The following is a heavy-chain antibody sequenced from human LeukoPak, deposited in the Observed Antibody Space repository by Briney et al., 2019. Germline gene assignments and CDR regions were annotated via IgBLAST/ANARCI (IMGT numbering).Heavy chain of an antibody. Sequence: GGSLRLSCAASGFTFSSYAMSWVRQAPGKGLEWVSVIYSGGSTYYADSVKGRFTISRDNSKNTLYLQVNSLRAEDTAVYYCAKDYPGALLYFDCWGQGTLVTVSS. CDR3: AKDYPGALLYFDC. J-gene: IGHJ4*02. D-gene: IGHD3-10*01. V-gene: IGHV3-23*03. CDR2: IYSGGST. CDR1: GFTFSSYA.